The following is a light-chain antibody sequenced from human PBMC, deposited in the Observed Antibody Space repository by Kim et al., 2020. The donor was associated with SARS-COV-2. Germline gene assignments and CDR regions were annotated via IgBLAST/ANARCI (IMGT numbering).Light chain of an antibody. V-gene: IGLV3-19*01. CDR2: GKN. J-gene: IGLJ3*02. Sequence: GHTVRTTYHGDRLGSYYANWYQQKPGQAAVLVIYGKNNRTSRIPGRFAGFSSGNTANSTFIGAQGEDEEDYYCYSRDTRGNHLNWVFGGGTQLTVL. CDR3: YSRDTRGNHLNWV. CDR1: RLGSYY.